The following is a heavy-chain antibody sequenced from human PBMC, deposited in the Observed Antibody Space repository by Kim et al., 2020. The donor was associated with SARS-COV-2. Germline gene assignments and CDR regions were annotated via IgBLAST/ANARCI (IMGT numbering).Heavy chain of an antibody. CDR2: P. CDR3: ARDFSGYGLDY. J-gene: IGHJ4*02. Sequence: PTYAQGFTGRFVFSLDTSVSTAYLQISSLKAEDTAVYYCARDFSGYGLDYWGQGTLVTVSS. V-gene: IGHV7-4-1*02. D-gene: IGHD5-12*01.